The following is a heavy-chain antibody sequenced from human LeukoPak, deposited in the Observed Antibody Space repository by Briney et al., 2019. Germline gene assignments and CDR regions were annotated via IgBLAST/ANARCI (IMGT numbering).Heavy chain of an antibody. CDR1: GYTLSGYY. CDR2: TNPNTGDT. D-gene: IGHD1-26*01. J-gene: IGHJ6*02. Sequence: ASVKVSCKASGYTLSGYYIHWVRQAPGQGLEWMGWTNPNTGDTNYAQDFQGRVTMTRDTSITTAYMELGRLRSDDTALYYCARKREGAYGMDVWGQGTTVTVS. CDR3: ARKREGAYGMDV. V-gene: IGHV1-2*02.